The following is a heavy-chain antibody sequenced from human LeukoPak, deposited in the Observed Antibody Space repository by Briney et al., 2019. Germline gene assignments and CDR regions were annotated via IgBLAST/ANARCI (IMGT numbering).Heavy chain of an antibody. D-gene: IGHD5/OR15-5a*01. J-gene: IGHJ4*02. CDR1: GGSISSHY. Sequence: SETLSLTCTVSGGSISSHYWSWLRQPPGKGLEWIGYIYYSGSTNYNPSLKSRVTISVDTSKNQFSLKLSSVTAADTAVYYCATSTTLRLHLFENRGQGTLVTVSS. V-gene: IGHV4-59*11. CDR2: IYYSGST. CDR3: ATSTTLRLHLFEN.